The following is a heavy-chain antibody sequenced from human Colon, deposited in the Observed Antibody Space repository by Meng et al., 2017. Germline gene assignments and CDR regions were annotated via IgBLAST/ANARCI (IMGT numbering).Heavy chain of an antibody. J-gene: IGHJ4*02. Sequence: QVQLQESGPGLLKPSATLSLTCAVYGGSFSGYYWSWIRQPPGKGLEWIGEINHSGSTNYNPSLKSRVTISVDTSKNQFSLKLSSVTAADTAVYYCARGVRRIAAAGSYFDYWGQGTLVTVSS. V-gene: IGHV4-34*01. CDR1: GGSFSGYY. CDR3: ARGVRRIAAAGSYFDY. CDR2: INHSGST. D-gene: IGHD6-13*01.